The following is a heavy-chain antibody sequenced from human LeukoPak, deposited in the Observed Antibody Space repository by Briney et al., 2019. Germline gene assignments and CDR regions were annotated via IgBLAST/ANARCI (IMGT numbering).Heavy chain of an antibody. J-gene: IGHJ4*02. CDR2: ISPSGGNT. D-gene: IGHD3-22*01. Sequence: ASVKVSCKAPGYTFTRYYLHWVRQAPGQGLEWMGIISPSGGNTSYAQKFQGRVTMTRDTSTSTVYMELSSLRSEDTAVYYCARDDGYDSSGYYYGYFEYWGQGTLVTVSS. V-gene: IGHV1-46*01. CDR3: ARDDGYDSSGYYYGYFEY. CDR1: GYTFTRYY.